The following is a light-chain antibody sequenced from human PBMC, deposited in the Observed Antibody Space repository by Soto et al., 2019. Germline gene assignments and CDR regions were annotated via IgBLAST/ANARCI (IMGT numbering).Light chain of an antibody. V-gene: IGKV3-20*01. Sequence: EIVLTQSPGTLSLSPGERATLYCRAIQSVSSSYLAWYQQKPGQAPRLLIYGASSRATGIPDRFSGSGSGTDFTLTISRLEPEDFAVYYCQQYGSSPRTFGQGTKV. CDR3: QQYGSSPRT. J-gene: IGKJ1*01. CDR2: GAS. CDR1: QSVSSSY.